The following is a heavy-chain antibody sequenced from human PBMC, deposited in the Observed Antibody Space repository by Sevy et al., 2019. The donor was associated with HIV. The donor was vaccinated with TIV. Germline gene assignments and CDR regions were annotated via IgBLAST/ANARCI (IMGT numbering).Heavy chain of an antibody. CDR3: TTDHRRDGIVVVPFEY. CDR2: IRSKAGGGTT. J-gene: IGHJ4*02. CDR1: GFTFSNAW. D-gene: IGHD2-15*01. Sequence: GGSLRLSCAASGFTFSNAWMSWVRQSPGKGLEWVGRIRSKAGGGTTDYATIVKGKFTISRDDSRDILYLPPNSLETEDTAVYYCTTDHRRDGIVVVPFEYWGQGTLVTFSS. V-gene: IGHV3-15*01.